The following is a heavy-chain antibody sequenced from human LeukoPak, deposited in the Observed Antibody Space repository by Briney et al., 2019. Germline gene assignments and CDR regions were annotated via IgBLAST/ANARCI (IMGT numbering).Heavy chain of an antibody. CDR1: GGSISSGGYS. D-gene: IGHD4-17*01. V-gene: IGHV4-30-2*01. CDR3: ASHGDYEGPDYYYGMDV. Sequence: KASETLSLTCAVSGGSISSGGYSWSWIRQPLGKGLEWIGYIYHSGSTYYNPSLKSRVTISVDRSKNQFSLKLSSVTAADTAVYYCASHGDYEGPDYYYGMDVWGQGTTVTVSS. CDR2: IYHSGST. J-gene: IGHJ6*02.